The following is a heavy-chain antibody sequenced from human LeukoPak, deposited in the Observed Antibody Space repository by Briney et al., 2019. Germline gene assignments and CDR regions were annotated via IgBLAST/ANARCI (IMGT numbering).Heavy chain of an antibody. CDR3: ARDPMGYCSSTSCYVIY. CDR2: IWFDGSNK. D-gene: IGHD2-2*01. CDR1: GFTFSDYG. Sequence: GGSLRLSCAASGFTFSDYGMYWVRQAPGKGLEWVAVIWFDGSNKYYADSVKGRFTISRDNSKNTLYLQMNSLRAEDTAVYYCARDPMGYCSSTSCYVIYWGQGTLVTVSS. J-gene: IGHJ4*02. V-gene: IGHV3-33*01.